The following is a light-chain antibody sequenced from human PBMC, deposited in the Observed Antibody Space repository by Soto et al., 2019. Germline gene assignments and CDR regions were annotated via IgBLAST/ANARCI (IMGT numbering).Light chain of an antibody. CDR3: QSYDRSLSAVV. Sequence: QSVLTQPTSVSGAPGQRVTISCTGSSSNIGAGYDVHWYQQVPGTAPKLLISVNNKRPSGVPDRFSDSKSGTSASLAITGLQAEDEADYYCQSYDRSLSAVVFGGGTKVTV. CDR2: VNN. CDR1: SSNIGAGYD. V-gene: IGLV1-40*01. J-gene: IGLJ2*01.